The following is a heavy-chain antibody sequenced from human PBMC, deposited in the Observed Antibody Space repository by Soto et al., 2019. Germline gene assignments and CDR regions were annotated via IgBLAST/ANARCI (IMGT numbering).Heavy chain of an antibody. CDR1: GFTFSSYS. CDR2: ISSSSSYI. Sequence: GGSLRLSCAASGFTFSSYSMNWVRQAPGKGLEWVSSISSSSSYIYYADSVKGRFTISRDNAKNSLYLQMNSLRAEDTAVYYCARDPGVVIINYFDYWGQGTLVTVSS. CDR3: ARDPGVVIINYFDY. J-gene: IGHJ4*02. V-gene: IGHV3-21*01. D-gene: IGHD3-3*01.